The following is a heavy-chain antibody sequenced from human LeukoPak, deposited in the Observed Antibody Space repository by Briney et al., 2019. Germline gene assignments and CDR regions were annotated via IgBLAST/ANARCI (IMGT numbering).Heavy chain of an antibody. Sequence: EASVKVSCKASGYTFTSYDINWVRQATGQGLEWMGWMNPNSGNTGYAQRFQGRVTMTRNTSISTAYMELSSLRSEDTAVYYCARGSLAAAAFDPWGQGTLVTVSS. CDR3: ARGSLAAAAFDP. CDR2: MNPNSGNT. V-gene: IGHV1-8*01. CDR1: GYTFTSYD. J-gene: IGHJ5*02. D-gene: IGHD6-13*01.